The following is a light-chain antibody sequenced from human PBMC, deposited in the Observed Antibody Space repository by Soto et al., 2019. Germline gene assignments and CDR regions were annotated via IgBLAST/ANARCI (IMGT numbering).Light chain of an antibody. CDR1: KGMSTY. CDR2: AAS. CDR3: QQLHSYPYT. V-gene: IGKV1-9*01. Sequence: IQLTQSPASLSASVGDRVTITCRASKGMSTYLAWYQQKPGKAPKLLIYAASTLQSGVPSRFSGSGSGTDFPLTLSSLQPEDFATCFCQQLHSYPYTFGQGTKLDIK. J-gene: IGKJ2*01.